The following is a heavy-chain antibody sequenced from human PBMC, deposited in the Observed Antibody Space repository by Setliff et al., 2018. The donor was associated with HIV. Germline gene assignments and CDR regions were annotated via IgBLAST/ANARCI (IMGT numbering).Heavy chain of an antibody. CDR2: INEDGSTT. CDR3: GRDLSGYSDY. D-gene: IGHD3-22*01. Sequence: GESLKISCAASGFTFSTYWMHWVRQAPGEGLVWVARINEDGSTTNYADSVKGRFTISRDNAKNTLYLQMSSLRAEDTAIYYCGRDLSGYSDYWGQGTPVTVS. J-gene: IGHJ4*02. CDR1: GFTFSTYW. V-gene: IGHV3-74*01.